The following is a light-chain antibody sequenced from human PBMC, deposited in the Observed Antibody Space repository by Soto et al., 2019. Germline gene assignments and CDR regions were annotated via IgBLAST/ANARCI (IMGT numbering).Light chain of an antibody. CDR1: SSDVGGYNY. J-gene: IGLJ1*01. Sequence: QSVLTQPAFVSGSPGQSITISCTGTSSDVGGYNYVSWYQHPPRKAPKLMISEVSNRPSGVSNRFSGSKSGNTASLTISGLQAEDEADYYCSSYTSTSTRVFGTGTKLTVL. CDR2: EVS. CDR3: SSYTSTSTRV. V-gene: IGLV2-14*01.